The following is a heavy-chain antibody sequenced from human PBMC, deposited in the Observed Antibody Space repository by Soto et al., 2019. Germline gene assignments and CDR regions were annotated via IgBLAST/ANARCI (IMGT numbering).Heavy chain of an antibody. J-gene: IGHJ4*02. CDR3: PSTGSSWYGGY. CDR1: GFTFSNYA. D-gene: IGHD6-13*01. Sequence: EVRLLESGGGLVQPGGSLRLSCAASGFTFSNYAMSWVRQAPGKGLEWVSAISGSGGSTYYADSVKGRFTISRNNSKNTLYLQMNSLRAVDTAVYYCPSTGSSWYGGYWGQGTLVTVSS. CDR2: ISGSGGST. V-gene: IGHV3-23*01.